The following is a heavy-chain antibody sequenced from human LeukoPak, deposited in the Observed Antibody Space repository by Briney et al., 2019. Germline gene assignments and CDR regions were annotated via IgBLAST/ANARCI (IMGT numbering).Heavy chain of an antibody. J-gene: IGHJ4*02. CDR1: GFTFSSYA. D-gene: IGHD2/OR15-2a*01. CDR2: ISGSGGST. V-gene: IGHV3-23*01. CDR3: AKVLFVTQNYFDY. Sequence: PGGSLRLSCAASGFTFSSYAMSWVRQAPGKGLEWVSAISGSGGSTYYADSVKGRFTISRDNPKNTLYLQMNSLRAEDTAVYYCAKVLFVTQNYFDYWGQGTLVTVSS.